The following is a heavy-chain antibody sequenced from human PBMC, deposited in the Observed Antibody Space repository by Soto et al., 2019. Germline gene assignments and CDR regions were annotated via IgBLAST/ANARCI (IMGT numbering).Heavy chain of an antibody. Sequence: EVQLVESGGGLVQPGGSLRLSCVASGFTFSSYWMSWMRQAPGKGLEWVANINQDGSQIYYVDSVKGRFTISRDNAKNSLYLQMHSLRAEDTALYYCGRQVGHYWGQGILVTVSS. V-gene: IGHV3-7*05. J-gene: IGHJ4*02. CDR2: INQDGSQI. CDR1: GFTFSSYW. D-gene: IGHD3-10*01. CDR3: GRQVGHY.